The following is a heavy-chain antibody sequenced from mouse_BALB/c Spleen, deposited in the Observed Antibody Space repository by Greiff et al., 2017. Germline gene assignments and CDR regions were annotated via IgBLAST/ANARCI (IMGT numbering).Heavy chain of an antibody. V-gene: IGHV2-6-7*01. CDR1: GFSLSGYG. CDR2: IWGDGST. CDR3: ARDRPFYAMDY. J-gene: IGHJ4*01. Sequence: VQLQESGPGLVAPSQSLSITCTVSGFSLSGYGVNWVRQPPGKGLEWLGMIWGDGSTDYNSALKSRLSISKDNSKSQVFLKMNSLQTDDTARYYCARDRPFYAMDYWGQGTSVTVSS.